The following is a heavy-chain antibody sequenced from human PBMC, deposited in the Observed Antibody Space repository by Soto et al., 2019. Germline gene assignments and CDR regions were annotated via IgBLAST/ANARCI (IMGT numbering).Heavy chain of an antibody. Sequence: GGSLRLSCAASGFTFSSYGMHWVRQAPGKGLEWVAVIWYDGSNKYYADSVKGRFTISRDNSKNTLYLQMNSLRAEDTAVYYCARSAYSSSWDPLANWFDPWGQGTLVTVSS. CDR1: GFTFSSYG. CDR2: IWYDGSNK. V-gene: IGHV3-33*01. D-gene: IGHD6-13*01. J-gene: IGHJ5*02. CDR3: ARSAYSSSWDPLANWFDP.